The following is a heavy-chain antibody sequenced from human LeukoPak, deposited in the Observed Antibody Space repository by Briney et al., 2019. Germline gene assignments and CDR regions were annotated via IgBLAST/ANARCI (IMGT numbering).Heavy chain of an antibody. D-gene: IGHD2-21*01. V-gene: IGHV3-23*01. CDR3: AKLTRQHCGKDCPYPFDY. J-gene: IGHJ4*02. CDR1: GFTFSSYA. Sequence: PGGSLRLSCAASGFTFSSYAMSWVRQAPGKGLEWVSAISGSGDITNDADSVTGRFTISRDNSKNTLYLHMNSLSAEDTAIYYCAKLTRQHCGKDCPYPFDYCGQGTLVTVSS. CDR2: ISGSGDIT.